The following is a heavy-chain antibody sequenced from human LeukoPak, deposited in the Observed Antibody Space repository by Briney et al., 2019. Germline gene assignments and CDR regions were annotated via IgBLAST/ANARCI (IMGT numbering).Heavy chain of an antibody. CDR3: ARGPLYSGYDYYVDY. CDR1: GFSFSSYN. Sequence: GGSLRLSCAASGFSFSSYNMNWVRLTPGKGLEWVSSITSSSTYTFYADSVKGRFTISRDKAKNSLYLQMNSLRAEDTAVYYCARGPLYSGYDYYVDYWGQGTLVTVSS. V-gene: IGHV3-21*01. D-gene: IGHD5-12*01. CDR2: ITSSSTYT. J-gene: IGHJ4*02.